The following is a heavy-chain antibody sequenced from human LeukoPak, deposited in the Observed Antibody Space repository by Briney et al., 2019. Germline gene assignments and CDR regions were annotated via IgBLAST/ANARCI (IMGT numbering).Heavy chain of an antibody. J-gene: IGHJ4*02. D-gene: IGHD3-10*01. Sequence: PGGSLRLSCAASGFTFSSYWMSWVRQAPGKGLEWVANINQDGSEKYYVDSVKGRFTISRDNAKNSLYLQMNSLRAEDTALYYCAKDRTGELSDWGQGTLVTVSS. CDR2: INQDGSEK. V-gene: IGHV3-7*03. CDR3: AKDRTGELSD. CDR1: GFTFSSYW.